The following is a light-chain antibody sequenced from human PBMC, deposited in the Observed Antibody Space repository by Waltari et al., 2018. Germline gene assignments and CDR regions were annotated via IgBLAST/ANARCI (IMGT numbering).Light chain of an antibody. CDR1: QGISSD. Sequence: EIVMTQSPATLSVSPGERATLSCRASQGISSDLAWYQQKPGQAPRLLIFGASTRATGVPARFSGSGSGTEFTLTISSLQSEDCGVYYCQQSKSWPAFGQGTKVEIK. J-gene: IGKJ1*01. CDR2: GAS. CDR3: QQSKSWPA. V-gene: IGKV3-15*01.